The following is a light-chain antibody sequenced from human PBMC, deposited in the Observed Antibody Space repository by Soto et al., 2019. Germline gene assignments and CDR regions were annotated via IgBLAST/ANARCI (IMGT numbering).Light chain of an antibody. Sequence: QSVLTQPPSLSGAPGQRVTISCTGSISNIGAGYDVHWYQQLPGTAPKLLIYGNSNRPSGVPDRFSGSKSGTSASLAITGLQAEDEADYYCQSYDSSLSGFYVFGTGTKV. CDR2: GNS. V-gene: IGLV1-40*01. J-gene: IGLJ1*01. CDR3: QSYDSSLSGFYV. CDR1: ISNIGAGYD.